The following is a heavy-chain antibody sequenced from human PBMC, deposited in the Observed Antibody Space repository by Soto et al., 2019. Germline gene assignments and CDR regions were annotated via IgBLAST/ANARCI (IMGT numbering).Heavy chain of an antibody. CDR3: ARGAYDFWSGYYPSYYYYYMDV. J-gene: IGHJ6*03. Sequence: EVQLVESGGGLVQPGGSLRLSCAASGFTFSSYWMSWVRQAPGKGLEWVANIKQDGSEKYYVDSVKGRFTISRDNAKNSLYLQMNSLRAEDTAVYYCARGAYDFWSGYYPSYYYYYMDVWGKGTTVTVSS. D-gene: IGHD3-3*01. V-gene: IGHV3-7*01. CDR1: GFTFSSYW. CDR2: IKQDGSEK.